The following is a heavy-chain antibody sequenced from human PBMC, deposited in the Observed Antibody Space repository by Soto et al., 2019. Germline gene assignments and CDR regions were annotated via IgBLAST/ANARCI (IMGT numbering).Heavy chain of an antibody. CDR1: GFTFSNYA. Sequence: PGGSLRLSCAASGFTFSNYAKKWVCQAPGKGLEWVSGISDSGGTTYYADSVKGRFTISRDNSRNTLYLQMTSLRAEDTAVYHCAKDHFGSGSYRFDYWGQGSLVTAPQ. V-gene: IGHV3-23*01. CDR2: ISDSGGTT. CDR3: AKDHFGSGSYRFDY. J-gene: IGHJ4*02. D-gene: IGHD3-10*01.